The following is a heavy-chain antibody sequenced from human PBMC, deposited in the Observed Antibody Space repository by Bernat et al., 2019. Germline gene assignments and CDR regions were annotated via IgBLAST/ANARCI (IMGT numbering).Heavy chain of an antibody. D-gene: IGHD2-21*02. J-gene: IGHJ4*02. CDR1: GYSFSTHW. CDR3: ARHACGGDCYSDY. Sequence: EVQLVQSGAEVKKPGESLKISCKGSGYSFSTHWIAWVRQMPGKGLECMGIIYPVDSDTKYSPSFQGQVTISADKSINTAYLQLSGLKASDTAMYYCARHACGGDCYSDYWGQGTLVTVSS. CDR2: IYPVDSDT. V-gene: IGHV5-51*01.